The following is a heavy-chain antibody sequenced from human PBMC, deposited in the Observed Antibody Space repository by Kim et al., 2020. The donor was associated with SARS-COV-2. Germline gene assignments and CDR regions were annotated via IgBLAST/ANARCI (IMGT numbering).Heavy chain of an antibody. CDR3: ARQGSSSSDYYYYYGMDV. V-gene: IGHV4-4*06. Sequence: KSRVTMSVDTSKNQFSLKLSSVTAADTAVYYCARQGSSSSDYYYYYGMDVWGQGTTVTVSS. D-gene: IGHD6-6*01. J-gene: IGHJ6*02.